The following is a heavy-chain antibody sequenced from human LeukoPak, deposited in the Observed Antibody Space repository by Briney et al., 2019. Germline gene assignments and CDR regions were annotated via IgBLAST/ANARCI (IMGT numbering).Heavy chain of an antibody. V-gene: IGHV4-59*12. CDR2: IYYSGST. CDR1: GGSISSYY. J-gene: IGHJ4*02. D-gene: IGHD3-10*01. Sequence: PSETLSLTCTVSGGSISSYYWSWIRQPPGKGLEWIGYIYYSGSTNYNPSLKSRVTISVDTSKNQFSLKLSSVTAADTAVYYCARGRRGGGSGSYRYWGQGTLVTVSS. CDR3: ARGRRGGGSGSYRY.